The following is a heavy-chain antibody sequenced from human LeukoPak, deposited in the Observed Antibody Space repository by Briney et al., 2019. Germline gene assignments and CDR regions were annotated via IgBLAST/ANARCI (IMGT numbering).Heavy chain of an antibody. Sequence: ASVKVSCKTSGYSFTSYVISWVRQAPGQGLEWMGWISGYNGNTNYAPNLQGRVTLTTDASTSTAYLDLRSLRSDDTAVYYCARALSDDFWSSYQDSWGQGTLVTVSS. J-gene: IGHJ4*02. CDR3: ARALSDDFWSSYQDS. D-gene: IGHD3-3*01. CDR2: ISGYNGNT. V-gene: IGHV1-18*01. CDR1: GYSFTSYV.